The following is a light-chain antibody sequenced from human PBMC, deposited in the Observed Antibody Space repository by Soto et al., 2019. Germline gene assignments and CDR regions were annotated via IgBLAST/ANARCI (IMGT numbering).Light chain of an antibody. CDR2: AAS. V-gene: IGKV1-39*01. CDR1: QSISSF. J-gene: IGKJ2*01. CDR3: QQSYNTPYT. Sequence: DIQMTQSPSSLSASVGDRVTITCRASQSISSFLNWYQQKPGKAPKLLIYAASNLQSGVPSRFSGSGIGTDITLSISSLQPEDFATYYCQQSYNTPYTFGQGTKLET.